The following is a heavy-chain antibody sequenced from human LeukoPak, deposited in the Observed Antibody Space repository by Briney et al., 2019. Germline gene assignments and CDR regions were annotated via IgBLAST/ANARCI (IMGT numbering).Heavy chain of an antibody. J-gene: IGHJ6*03. CDR1: GYTFTDYY. D-gene: IGHD1-7*01. Sequence: ASVKVSCKASGYTFTDYYVHWVRQAPGQGLEWMGWINPNFGGTNYALRFQGRVTMTRDTSIRTAYMELSRLRSDDTAIYYCVRDVGSTLDYYYYMDVWGKGTTVTVS. CDR3: VRDVGSTLDYYYYMDV. V-gene: IGHV1-2*02. CDR2: INPNFGGT.